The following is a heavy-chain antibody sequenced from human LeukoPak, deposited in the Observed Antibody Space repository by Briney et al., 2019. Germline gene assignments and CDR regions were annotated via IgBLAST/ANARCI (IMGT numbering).Heavy chain of an antibody. Sequence: GGSLRLSCAASGFTFSDYYMSWIRQAPGKGLEWVSYISSSSSYTNYADSVKGRFTISRDNAKNSLYLQMNSLRAEDTAVYYCAREGSLSDCGGDCWGFDYWGQGTLVTVSS. J-gene: IGHJ4*02. V-gene: IGHV3-11*06. CDR3: AREGSLSDCGGDCWGFDY. D-gene: IGHD2-21*02. CDR2: ISSSSSYT. CDR1: GFTFSDYY.